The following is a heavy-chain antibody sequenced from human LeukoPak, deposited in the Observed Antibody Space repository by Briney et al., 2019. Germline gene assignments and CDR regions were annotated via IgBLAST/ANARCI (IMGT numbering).Heavy chain of an antibody. CDR1: GFTFSSYG. Sequence: GGSLRLSCAASGFTFSSYGMHWVRQAPGKGLGWVAVISYDGSNKYYADSVKGRFTISRDNSKNTLYLQMNSLRAEDTAVYYCAKDIVATIFDRCDYWGQGTLVTVSS. V-gene: IGHV3-30*18. CDR2: ISYDGSNK. J-gene: IGHJ4*02. D-gene: IGHD5-12*01. CDR3: AKDIVATIFDRCDY.